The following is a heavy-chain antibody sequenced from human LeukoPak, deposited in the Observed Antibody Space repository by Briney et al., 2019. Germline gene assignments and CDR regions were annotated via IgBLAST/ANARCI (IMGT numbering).Heavy chain of an antibody. V-gene: IGHV5-51*01. D-gene: IGHD3-10*01. CDR1: GYSFTSYW. CDR2: IYPGDSDT. J-gene: IGHJ4*02. Sequence: GESLKISCKGSGYSFTSYWIGWVRQMPGKGLEWMGIIYPGDSDTRYSPSFQGQVTISADKSISTAYLQWSSLKASDTAMYYWARTTGITMVRGVINYFDYWGQGTLVTVSS. CDR3: ARTTGITMVRGVINYFDY.